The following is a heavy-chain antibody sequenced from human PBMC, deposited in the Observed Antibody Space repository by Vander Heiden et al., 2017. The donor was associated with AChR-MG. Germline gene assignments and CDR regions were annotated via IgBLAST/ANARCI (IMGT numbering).Heavy chain of an antibody. CDR3: ARFWGKYYYYYYGMDV. Sequence: QVQLQQWGAGLLKPSETLSLTCAVYGGSFSGYYWSWIRQPPGKGLEWIGEINHSGSTNYNPSLKSRVTISVDTSKNQFSLKLSSVTAADTAVYYCARFWGKYYYYYYGMDVWGQGTTVTVSS. D-gene: IGHD3-16*01. CDR2: INHSGST. V-gene: IGHV4-34*01. J-gene: IGHJ6*02. CDR1: GGSFSGYY.